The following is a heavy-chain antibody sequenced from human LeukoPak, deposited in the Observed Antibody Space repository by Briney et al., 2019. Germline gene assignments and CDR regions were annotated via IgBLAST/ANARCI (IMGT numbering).Heavy chain of an antibody. Sequence: PSETLSLTCTVSGGSISSYYWSWIRQPPGKGLEWIGYIYYSGSTNYNPSLKSRVTISVDTSKNQFSLTLNSVTAADTAVYYCARHNRPADNINFCEDYWGQGTLVSVSS. V-gene: IGHV4-59*08. D-gene: IGHD2-2*01. CDR3: ARHNRPADNINFCEDY. CDR2: IYYSGST. J-gene: IGHJ4*02. CDR1: GGSISSYY.